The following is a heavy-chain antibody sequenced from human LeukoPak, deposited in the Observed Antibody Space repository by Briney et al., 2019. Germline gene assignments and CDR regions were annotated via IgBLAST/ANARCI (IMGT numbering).Heavy chain of an antibody. CDR1: GGTFSSYA. J-gene: IGHJ4*02. V-gene: IGHV1-69*13. CDR3: GRAVGYCTSTSCLYFDY. CDR2: IIPIFGTA. D-gene: IGHD2-2*01. Sequence: SVKVSCKASGGTFSSYAISWVRQAPGQGLEWMGGIIPIFGTANCAQKFQGRVTITADESTSTAYLELSSLRSEDTAVYYCGRAVGYCTSTSCLYFDYWGQGTLVTVSS.